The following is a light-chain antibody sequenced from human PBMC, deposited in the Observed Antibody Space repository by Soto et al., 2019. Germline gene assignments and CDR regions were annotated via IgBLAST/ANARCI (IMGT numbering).Light chain of an antibody. CDR1: QSVSSY. Sequence: EIVLTQSPATLSLSPGERDTLSCRASQSVSSYLAWYQQKPGQAPRLLIYDASNRATGIPARFSGSGSGTDFTLTIRSLEPDDFAIYYCQQRSNWPPVTFGGGTKVEIK. CDR3: QQRSNWPPVT. CDR2: DAS. J-gene: IGKJ4*01. V-gene: IGKV3-11*01.